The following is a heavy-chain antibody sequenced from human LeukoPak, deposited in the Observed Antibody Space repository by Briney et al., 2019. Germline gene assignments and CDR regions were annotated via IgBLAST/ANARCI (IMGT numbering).Heavy chain of an antibody. Sequence: PSETLSLTCTVSGGSISSYYWSWIRQPPGKGLEWIGYIYYSGSTNYNPSLKSRVTISVDTSKNQFSLKLSSVTAADTAVYYCARTMVRGDDDAFDIWGQGTMVTVSS. V-gene: IGHV4-59*08. CDR1: GGSISSYY. CDR2: IYYSGST. J-gene: IGHJ3*02. CDR3: ARTMVRGDDDAFDI. D-gene: IGHD3-10*01.